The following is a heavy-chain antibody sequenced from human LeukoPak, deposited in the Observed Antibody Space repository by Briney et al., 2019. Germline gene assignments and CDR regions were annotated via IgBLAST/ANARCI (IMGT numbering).Heavy chain of an antibody. CDR3: ARPNRGRHYDSSGYSIDY. V-gene: IGHV4-39*01. CDR2: VYYTGIS. D-gene: IGHD3-22*01. Sequence: SETLSLTCKVSGGSISYGNNYYWGWIRQPPGKGLEWIGSVYYTGISYSNPSLKSQVTISVDTSKNQFSLKLSSVTAADTAVYYCARPNRGRHYDSSGYSIDYWGQGTLVTVSS. CDR1: GGSISYGNNYY. J-gene: IGHJ4*02.